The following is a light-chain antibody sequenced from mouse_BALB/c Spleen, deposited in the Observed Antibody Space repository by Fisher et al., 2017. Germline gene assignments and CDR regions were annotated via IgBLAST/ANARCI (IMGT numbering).Light chain of an antibody. Sequence: DIVLTQSPASLAVSLGQRATISCRASESVDNYGISFMNWFQQKPGQPPKLLIYAASNQGSGVPARFSGSGSGTSYSLTISSVEAEDAADYYCHQWSSYRTFGGGTKLEIK. CDR1: ESVDNYGISF. CDR3: HQWSSYRT. V-gene: IGKV3-2*01. J-gene: IGKJ1*01. CDR2: AAS.